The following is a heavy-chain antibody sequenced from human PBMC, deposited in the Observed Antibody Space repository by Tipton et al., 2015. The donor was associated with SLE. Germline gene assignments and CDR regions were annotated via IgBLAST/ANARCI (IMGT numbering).Heavy chain of an antibody. J-gene: IGHJ4*02. Sequence: TLSLTCSVSGDSISSDFFYWGWIRQPAEKGLEWIGRIYPNGGTNYNPSLKSRVTILVDTSKNQFSLILSSVTAADTAVYYCAIGMGYRWGYWDQGALVTVSS. CDR2: IYPNGGT. CDR1: GDSISSDF. CDR3: AIGMGYRWGY. V-gene: IGHV4-61*02. D-gene: IGHD5-24*01.